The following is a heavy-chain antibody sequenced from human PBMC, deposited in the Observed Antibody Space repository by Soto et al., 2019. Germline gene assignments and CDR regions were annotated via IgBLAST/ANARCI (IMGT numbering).Heavy chain of an antibody. CDR1: GGTFSSYA. J-gene: IGHJ3*02. V-gene: IGHV1-69*13. CDR3: ARDRSSSLAGGDDFDI. Sequence: GASVKVSCKASGGTFSSYAISWVRQAPGQGLEWTGGIIPIFGTANYAQKFQGRVTITADESTSTAYMELSSLRSEDTAVYYCARDRSSSLAGGDDFDIWGKGTMVTX. CDR2: IIPIFGTA. D-gene: IGHD6-13*01.